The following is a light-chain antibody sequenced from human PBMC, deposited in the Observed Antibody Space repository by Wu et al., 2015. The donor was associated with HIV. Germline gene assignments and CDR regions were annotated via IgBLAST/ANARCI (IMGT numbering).Light chain of an antibody. CDR2: KTS. CDR3: QKYNTAPWT. Sequence: DIQMTQSPSTLSASVGDRVTITCRASQSLSSWLAWYQQKPGKGPKLLIYKTSTLQSGVPSRFSGSASGTEFTLTISSLQPEDVATYYCQKYNTAPWTFGQGTKVEMK. V-gene: IGKV1-5*03. CDR1: QSLSSW. J-gene: IGKJ1*01.